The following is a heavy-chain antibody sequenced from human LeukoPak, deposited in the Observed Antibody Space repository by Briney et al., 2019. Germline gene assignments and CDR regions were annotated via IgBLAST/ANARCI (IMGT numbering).Heavy chain of an antibody. V-gene: IGHV3-7*01. CDR2: IKEDGSEK. J-gene: IGHJ4*02. Sequence: GGSLRLSCVASGFTFSRYWMSWVRQAPGKGLEWVANIKEDGSEKKYVNSVKGRFTISRDNSMSTLYLQMGSLRAEDLAVYYCARVFFDSGGYYYDSWGQGTLVTVSS. D-gene: IGHD3-22*01. CDR1: GFTFSRYW. CDR3: ARVFFDSGGYYYDS.